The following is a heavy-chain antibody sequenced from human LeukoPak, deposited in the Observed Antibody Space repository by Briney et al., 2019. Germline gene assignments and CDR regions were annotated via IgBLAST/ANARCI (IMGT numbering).Heavy chain of an antibody. CDR2: INTDGIST. CDR1: GFIFSSYW. Sequence: GGSLRLSCAASGFIFSSYWMHWVRQPPGKGLVYIACINTDGISTSYADYVKGRFTISRDNAKNTLYLQMDSLRAEDTAVYYCARSRTYGDYGRGLDYWGQGTLVTVSS. D-gene: IGHD4-17*01. CDR3: ARSRTYGDYGRGLDY. J-gene: IGHJ4*02. V-gene: IGHV3-74*01.